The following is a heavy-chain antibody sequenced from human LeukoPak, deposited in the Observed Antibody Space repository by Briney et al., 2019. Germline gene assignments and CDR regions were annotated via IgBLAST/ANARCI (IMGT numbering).Heavy chain of an antibody. D-gene: IGHD3-10*01. J-gene: IGHJ4*02. Sequence: PSETLSLTCTVSGGSISSTTYYWGWLRQPPGKGLEWIGSIYYSGRTYYNPSLKSRVTISVDTSENQFSLKLSSVTAADTAVYFCARQRAWFGEWAFDSWGQGTLVTVSS. CDR1: GGSISSTTYY. CDR3: ARQRAWFGEWAFDS. V-gene: IGHV4-39*01. CDR2: IYYSGRT.